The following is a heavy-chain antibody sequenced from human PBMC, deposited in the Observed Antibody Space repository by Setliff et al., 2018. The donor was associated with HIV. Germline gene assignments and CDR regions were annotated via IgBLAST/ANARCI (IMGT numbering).Heavy chain of an antibody. CDR2: IYYSGST. Sequence: SETLSLTCTVSGGSISSGDYYWSWIRQPPGKGLEWIGYIYYSGSTYYNPSLKSRVTISVDTSKNQFSLKLSSVTAADTAVYYCAREYYYDSSGYGYWGQGTLVTVSS. CDR3: AREYYYDSSGYGY. CDR1: GGSISSGDYY. D-gene: IGHD3-22*01. J-gene: IGHJ4*02. V-gene: IGHV4-30-4*08.